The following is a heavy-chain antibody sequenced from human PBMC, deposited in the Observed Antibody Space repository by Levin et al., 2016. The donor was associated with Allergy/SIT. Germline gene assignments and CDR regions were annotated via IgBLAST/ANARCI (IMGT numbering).Heavy chain of an antibody. CDR2: INQDGSDQ. J-gene: IGHJ6*02. CDR3: ARDTSRSGGLDV. Sequence: GGSLRLSCAVSGFSFTNYWMNWVRQAPGKGLEWVANINQDGSDQYYVDSVKGRFTISRDSAKNSLYLEVTSLRAEDTAVYYCARDTSRSGGLDVWGQGTTVTVSS. D-gene: IGHD6-13*01. V-gene: IGHV3-7*01. CDR1: GFSFTNYW.